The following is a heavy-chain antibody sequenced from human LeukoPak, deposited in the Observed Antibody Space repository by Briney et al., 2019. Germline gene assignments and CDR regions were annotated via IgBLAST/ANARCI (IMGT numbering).Heavy chain of an antibody. J-gene: IGHJ4*02. CDR2: ISYDGSNK. CDR3: ARGGYSGSFDY. V-gene: IGHV3-30-3*01. D-gene: IGHD5-12*01. CDR1: GFTFRSYA. Sequence: GGSLRLSCAASGFTFRSYAMHWVRQAPGKGLEWVAVISYDGSNKYYADSVKGRFTISRDNSKNTLYLQMNSLRAEDTAVYYCARGGYSGSFDYWGQGTLVTVSS.